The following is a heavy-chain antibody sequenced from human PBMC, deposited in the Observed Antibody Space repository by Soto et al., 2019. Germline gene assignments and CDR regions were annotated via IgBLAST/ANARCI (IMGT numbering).Heavy chain of an antibody. V-gene: IGHV4-59*01. CDR2: VSHSGRT. Sequence: SETLSLTCTISGGSISPYSWTWIRQSPGKGLEWIGYVSHSGRTFYTPSLKSRLTMSLDTSRSQFSLRLKSVSAADTAVYYCARLLGGYDDYGGWFAPWGQGTLVTVSS. D-gene: IGHD4-17*01. CDR3: ARLLGGYDDYGGWFAP. CDR1: GGSISPYS. J-gene: IGHJ5*02.